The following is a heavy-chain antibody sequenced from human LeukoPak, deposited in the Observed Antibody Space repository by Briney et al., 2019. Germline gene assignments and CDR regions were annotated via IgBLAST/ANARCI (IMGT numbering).Heavy chain of an antibody. Sequence: GGSLTLSCAASGFAFSSYAMTWVRLPPGKVREWVSAISGSDGSTYYAASVKGRFTISRDNSKSTLFLQMNSLRAEDTAVYYCAKVSQVWFSYFDSWGQGTLVTVSS. D-gene: IGHD3-10*01. CDR2: ISGSDGST. CDR3: AKVSQVWFSYFDS. V-gene: IGHV3-23*01. CDR1: GFAFSSYA. J-gene: IGHJ4*02.